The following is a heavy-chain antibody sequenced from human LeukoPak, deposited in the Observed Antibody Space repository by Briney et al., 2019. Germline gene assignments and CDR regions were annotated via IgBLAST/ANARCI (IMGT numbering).Heavy chain of an antibody. V-gene: IGHV3-21*01. CDR3: ARDSIAVAGSLDY. D-gene: IGHD6-19*01. J-gene: IGHJ4*02. CDR1: GFTFSSYA. Sequence: GGSLRLSCAASGFTFSSYAMNWVRQAPGKGLEWVSSISSSSSYIYYADSVKGRFTISRDNAKNSLYLQMNSLRAEDTAVYYCARDSIAVAGSLDYWGQGTLVTVSS. CDR2: ISSSSSYI.